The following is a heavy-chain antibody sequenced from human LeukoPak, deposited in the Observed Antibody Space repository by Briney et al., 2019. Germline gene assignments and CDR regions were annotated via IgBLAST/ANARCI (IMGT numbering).Heavy chain of an antibody. V-gene: IGHV3-23*01. CDR2: ITTSDGNT. CDR3: AKDGGLWVSAHWGDS. CDR1: GLTFSSDW. D-gene: IGHD7-27*01. J-gene: IGHJ4*02. Sequence: GGSLRLSCAASGLTFSSDWMHWVRQVPGKGLEWVSTITTSDGNTYYADSVKGRFTVSRDNSKNTLFLQMNSLRAKDTAVYYCAKDGGLWVSAHWGDSWGRGTLVTVSS.